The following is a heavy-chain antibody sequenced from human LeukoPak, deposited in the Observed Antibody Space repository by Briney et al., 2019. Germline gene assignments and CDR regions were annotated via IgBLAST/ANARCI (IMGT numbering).Heavy chain of an antibody. CDR1: GFTFRDYY. V-gene: IGHV3-11*04. Sequence: AGGSLRLSCSASGFTFRDYYMSWIRQAPGKGLEWVSYISSRWSTIYYADSVKGRFTISRDNAKNSLYLQMNSLRAEDTAVYYCASTLGYCSSTSCPDYWGQGTLVTVSS. CDR3: ASTLGYCSSTSCPDY. D-gene: IGHD2-2*01. CDR2: ISSRWSTI. J-gene: IGHJ4*01.